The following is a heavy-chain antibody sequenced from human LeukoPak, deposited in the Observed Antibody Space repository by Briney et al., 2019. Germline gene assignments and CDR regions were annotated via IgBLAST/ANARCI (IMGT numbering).Heavy chain of an antibody. CDR1: GFTFSSYA. V-gene: IGHV3-23*01. D-gene: IGHD6-19*01. CDR2: ISGSGGST. Sequence: GGSLRLSCAASGFTFSSYAMSWVRQAPGKGLEWVSAISGSGGSTYCADSVKGRFTISRDNSKNTLYLQMNSLRAEDTAVYYCAKDLQWLVINYWGQGTLVTVSS. CDR3: AKDLQWLVINY. J-gene: IGHJ4*02.